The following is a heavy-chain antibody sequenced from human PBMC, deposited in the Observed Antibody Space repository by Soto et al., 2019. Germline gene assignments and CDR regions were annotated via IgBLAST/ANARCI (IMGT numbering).Heavy chain of an antibody. J-gene: IGHJ6*02. V-gene: IGHV3-48*03. CDR1: GFTFSSYE. CDR2: ISSSGSTI. CDR3: ARDHKGGYYYYGMDV. Sequence: PGGSLRLSCAASGFTFSSYEMNWVRRAPGKGLEWVSYISSSGSTIYYADSVKGRFTISRDNAKNSLYLQMNSLRAEDTAVYYCARDHKGGYYYYGMDVWGQGTTVTVSS.